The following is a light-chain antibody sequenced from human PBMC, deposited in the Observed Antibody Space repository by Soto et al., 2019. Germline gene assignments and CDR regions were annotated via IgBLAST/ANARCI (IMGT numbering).Light chain of an antibody. J-gene: IGKJ1*01. CDR2: DAS. CDR1: QDVSNY. CDR3: QQYRSWPRT. Sequence: DIQMTQSPSSLSASVRDRVTITCQASQDVSNYLNWYQQKLGKAPKLLIYDASNLETGVPSRFSGRGSGTEFTLTITSLRPEDVGVYYCQQYRSWPRTFGQGTKVDIK. V-gene: IGKV1-33*01.